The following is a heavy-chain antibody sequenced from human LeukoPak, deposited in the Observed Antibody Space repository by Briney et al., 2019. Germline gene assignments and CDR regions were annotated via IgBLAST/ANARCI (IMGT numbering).Heavy chain of an antibody. CDR3: ARNATTVNHVYKYFDY. D-gene: IGHD4-17*01. J-gene: IGHJ4*02. CDR2: ITQLGNT. V-gene: IGHV4-34*01. Sequence: SETLSLTCAVYGGSFGRYSWSWIRQSPGEGLEWIGEITQLGNTKYNPSLKSRVTMSVDASKNQFSLNVKSVTAADTAVYYCARNATTVNHVYKYFDYWGQGALVTVSS. CDR1: GGSFGRYS.